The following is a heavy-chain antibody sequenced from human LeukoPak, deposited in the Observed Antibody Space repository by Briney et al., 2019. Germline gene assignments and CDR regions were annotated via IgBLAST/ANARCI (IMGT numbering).Heavy chain of an antibody. V-gene: IGHV4-34*01. CDR2: INHSGST. J-gene: IGHJ4*02. CDR1: GGSFSGYY. CDR3: ARQFWSGYAHR. Sequence: SETLSLTCAVYGGSFSGYYWSWIRHPPGKGLEWIGEINHSGSTNYNPSLKSRVTISVDTSKNQFSLKLSSVTAADTAVYYCARQFWSGYAHRWGQGTLVTVSS. D-gene: IGHD3-3*01.